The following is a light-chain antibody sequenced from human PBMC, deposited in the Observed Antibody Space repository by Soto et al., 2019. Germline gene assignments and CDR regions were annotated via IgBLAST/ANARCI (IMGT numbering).Light chain of an antibody. V-gene: IGKV3D-15*02. CDR3: QQYGSSPLT. CDR2: GAS. Sequence: EVGMTQSPATLSVSPGERATLSCRASQSVSSNLAWYQQKPGQTPRLLMYGASTRATGIPARFSGSGSGTELTLTISSLQSEDFAVYYCQQYGSSPLTFGGGTKVEIK. CDR1: QSVSSN. J-gene: IGKJ4*01.